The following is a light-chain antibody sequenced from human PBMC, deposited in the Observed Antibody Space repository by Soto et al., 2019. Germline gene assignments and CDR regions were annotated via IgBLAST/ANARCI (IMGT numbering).Light chain of an antibody. V-gene: IGKV1-5*01. CDR1: QSISSW. CDR2: DAS. CDR3: QQYNSYPWT. Sequence: DIQMTQSPSTLSASVGDRVTITCRASQSISSWLAWYQQKPGKAPKLLIYDASSLESGVPSRFSGSGSGTAFTITISSLQPDDFAPYYCQQYNSYPWTFGQGTKVEIK. J-gene: IGKJ1*01.